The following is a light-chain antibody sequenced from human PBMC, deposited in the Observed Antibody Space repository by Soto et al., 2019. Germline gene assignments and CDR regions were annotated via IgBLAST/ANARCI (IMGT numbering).Light chain of an antibody. CDR3: QQFSSYPLT. Sequence: EFVLPQSPGTLSLSPGERATLSCRASQTVRNNYLAWYQQKPGQAPRLLIYDASSRATGIPDRFSGGGSGTDFTLTISRLEPEEFAVYYCQQFSSYPLTVGGGTKVDIK. CDR2: DAS. J-gene: IGKJ4*01. CDR1: QTVRNNY. V-gene: IGKV3-20*01.